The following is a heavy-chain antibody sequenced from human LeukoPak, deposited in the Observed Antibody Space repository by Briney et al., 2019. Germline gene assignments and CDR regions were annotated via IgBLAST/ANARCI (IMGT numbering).Heavy chain of an antibody. J-gene: IGHJ4*02. V-gene: IGHV3-7*01. D-gene: IGHD4-11*01. CDR1: GLTFSDAW. CDR3: ARDYN. CDR2: IKPDGRET. Sequence: GGSLRLSCVVSGLTFSDAWMTWVRQAPGKGLEWVANIKPDGRETYYMDSVKGRFTISRDNAKSSLFLQMNSLRAEDTAVYYCARDYNLGQGTLVTVSS.